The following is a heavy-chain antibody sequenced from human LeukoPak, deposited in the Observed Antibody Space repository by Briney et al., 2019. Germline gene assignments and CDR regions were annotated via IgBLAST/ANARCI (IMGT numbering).Heavy chain of an antibody. CDR3: ARIVDSSSWPDI. Sequence: GESLKISCQRSGYTFTNNWIAWVRQMHGKGLEWMGIVNPGDSDTRYSPNFQGQITRSADKSIGTAFMQWSSLRASDTAMYSCARIVDSSSWPDIWGQGTLVTVSS. CDR2: VNPGDSDT. V-gene: IGHV5-51*01. CDR1: GYTFTNNW. D-gene: IGHD6-13*01. J-gene: IGHJ4*02.